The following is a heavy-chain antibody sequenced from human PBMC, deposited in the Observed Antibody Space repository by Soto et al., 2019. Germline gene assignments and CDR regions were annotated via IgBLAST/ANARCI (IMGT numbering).Heavy chain of an antibody. CDR2: ISWNSGSI. CDR1: GFTFDDYA. V-gene: IGHV3-9*01. Sequence: EVQLVESGGGLVQPGRSLRLSCAASGFTFDDYAMHWVRQAPGKGLEWVSVISWNSGSIGYVDSVKGRFTISRDNANNTLYLQMNSLRAEDTAVYYCVKDRTYASSWRAFDIWGQGTMVTVSS. D-gene: IGHD2-2*01. J-gene: IGHJ3*02. CDR3: VKDRTYASSWRAFDI.